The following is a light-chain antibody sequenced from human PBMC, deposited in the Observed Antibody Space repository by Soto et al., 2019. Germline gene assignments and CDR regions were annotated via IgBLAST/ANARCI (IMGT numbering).Light chain of an antibody. V-gene: IGLV1-40*01. CDR3: QSYDSSLSGYV. CDR1: SSNIGAGYD. J-gene: IGLJ1*01. Sequence: QSVLTQPPSVSVAPGQRVTISFTGSSSNIGAGYDVHWYQQLPGTAPKLLIYGNSNRPSGVPDRFSGSKSGTSASLAITGLQAEDEAVYYCQSYDSSLSGYVFGTGTKLTVL. CDR2: GNS.